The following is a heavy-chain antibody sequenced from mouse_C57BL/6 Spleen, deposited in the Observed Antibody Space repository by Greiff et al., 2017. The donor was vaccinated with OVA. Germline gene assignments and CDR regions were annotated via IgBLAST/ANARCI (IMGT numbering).Heavy chain of an antibody. CDR1: GYTFTDYY. J-gene: IGHJ3*01. D-gene: IGHD4-1*01. CDR3: ARGDHDWDWFAY. CDR2: INPNNGGT. V-gene: IGHV1-26*01. Sequence: VQLQQSGPELVKPGASVKISCKASGYTFTDYYMNWVKQSHGKSLEWIGDINPNNGGTSYNQKFKGKATLTVDKSSSTAYMELRSLTSEDSAVYYCARGDHDWDWFAYWGQGTLVTVSA.